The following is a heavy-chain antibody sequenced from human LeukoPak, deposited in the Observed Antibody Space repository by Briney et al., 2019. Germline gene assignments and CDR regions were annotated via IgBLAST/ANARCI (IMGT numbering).Heavy chain of an antibody. Sequence: PGGSLRLSCAASGFTFTSFWMTWVRQIPGKGLEWVADINQDGSEKYYVDSVKGRFTISRDNAKHSLYLQMSNLRAEDTAVYYCSRGPELLGRYYFDYWGQGTLVTVSS. CDR1: GFTFTSFW. CDR3: SRGPELLGRYYFDY. D-gene: IGHD1-26*01. CDR2: INQDGSEK. V-gene: IGHV3-7*04. J-gene: IGHJ4*02.